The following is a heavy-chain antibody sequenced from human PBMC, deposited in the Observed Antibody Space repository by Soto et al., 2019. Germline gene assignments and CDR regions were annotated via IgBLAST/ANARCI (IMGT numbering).Heavy chain of an antibody. CDR1: GYTFTSYA. V-gene: IGHV1-3*01. CDR3: ARENRLFDY. Sequence: ASVKVSCKASGYTFTSYAMHWVLQAPGERLEWMGWINAGNGNTKYSQKFQGRVTITSDTSARTAYLELSGLRSEDTAVLYCARENRLFDYWGQGTLVTVSS. CDR2: INAGNGNT. D-gene: IGHD3-16*01. J-gene: IGHJ4*02.